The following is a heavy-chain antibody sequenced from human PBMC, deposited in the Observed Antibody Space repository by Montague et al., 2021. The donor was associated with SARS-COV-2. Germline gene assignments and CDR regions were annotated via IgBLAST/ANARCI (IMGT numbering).Heavy chain of an antibody. CDR1: GFSLSTSGMC. Sequence: LVKPTQTLTLTCTFSGFSLSTSGMCVSWIRQPPGKGLEWIGYIYYXGSTNYNPSLKSRVTISVDTSKNQFSLKLSSVTAADTAVYYCARDSGGSSPEDWLGFDPWGQGTLVTVSS. D-gene: IGHD2-15*01. V-gene: IGHV4-61*08. CDR3: ARDSGGSSPEDWLGFDP. CDR2: IYYXGST. J-gene: IGHJ5*02.